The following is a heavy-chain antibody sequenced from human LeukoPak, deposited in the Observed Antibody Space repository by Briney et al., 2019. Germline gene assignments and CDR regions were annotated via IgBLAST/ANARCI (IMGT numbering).Heavy chain of an antibody. CDR3: ARSVEDYYDSSGYAT. V-gene: IGHV1-69*04. CDR1: GGTFSSYA. D-gene: IGHD3-22*01. Sequence: SVKVSCKASGGTFSSYAISWVRQAPGQGLEWMGRIIPILGIANYAQKFQGRVTITADKSTSTAYMELSSLRSEDTAVYYCARSVEDYYDSSGYATWGQGTMVTVSS. CDR2: IIPILGIA. J-gene: IGHJ3*01.